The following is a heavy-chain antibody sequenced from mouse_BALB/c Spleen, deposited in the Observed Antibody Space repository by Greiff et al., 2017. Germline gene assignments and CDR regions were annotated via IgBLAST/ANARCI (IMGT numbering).Heavy chain of an antibody. D-gene: IGHD2-4*01. CDR2: INPSSGYT. V-gene: IGHV1-4*01. Sequence: VQLQQSGAELARPGASVKMSCKASGYTFTSYTMHWVKQRPGQGLEWIGYINPSSGYTNYNQKFKDKATLTADKSSSTAYMQLSSLTSEDSAVYYCARKWNYDRGYYAMDYWGQGTSVTVSS. CDR3: ARKWNYDRGYYAMDY. J-gene: IGHJ4*01. CDR1: GYTFTSYT.